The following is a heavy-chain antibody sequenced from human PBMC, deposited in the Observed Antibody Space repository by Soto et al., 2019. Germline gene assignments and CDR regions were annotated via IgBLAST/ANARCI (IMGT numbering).Heavy chain of an antibody. CDR1: GGTFSSNT. CDR2: IIPILGIA. J-gene: IGHJ4*02. CDR3: ARDPSIVVVPAAIEVRAPEDY. D-gene: IGHD2-2*01. V-gene: IGHV1-69*04. Sequence: SVKVSCKASGGTFSSNTISSVRQAPGQGLEWMGRIIPILGIANYAQKFQGRVTITADKSTSTAYMELSSLRSEDTAVYYCARDPSIVVVPAAIEVRAPEDYWGQGTLVTVSS.